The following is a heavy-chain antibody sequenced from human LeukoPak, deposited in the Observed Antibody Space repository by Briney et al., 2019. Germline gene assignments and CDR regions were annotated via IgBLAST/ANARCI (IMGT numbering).Heavy chain of an antibody. J-gene: IGHJ4*02. CDR3: ASRTTYSSGWYDY. V-gene: IGHV4-34*01. CDR1: GGSISSYY. D-gene: IGHD6-19*01. Sequence: SETLSLTCTVSGGSISSYYWSWIRQPPGKGLEWIGEINHSGSTNYNPSLKSRVTISVDTSKNQFSLKLSSVTAADTAVYYCASRTTYSSGWYDYWGQGTLVTVSS. CDR2: INHSGST.